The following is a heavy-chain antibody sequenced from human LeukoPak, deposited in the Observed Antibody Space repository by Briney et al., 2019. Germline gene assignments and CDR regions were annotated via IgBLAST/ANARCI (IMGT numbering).Heavy chain of an antibody. Sequence: SETLSLTCIVSGGSISSSNYYWGWIRQPPGKGLEWIGSIYYSGSTYYNPSLKSRVTISVDTSKNQFSLKLSSVTAADTAVYYCARWQQLVSAFDIWGQGTMVTVSS. V-gene: IGHV4-39*07. CDR3: ARWQQLVSAFDI. J-gene: IGHJ3*02. D-gene: IGHD6-6*01. CDR1: GGSISSSNYY. CDR2: IYYSGST.